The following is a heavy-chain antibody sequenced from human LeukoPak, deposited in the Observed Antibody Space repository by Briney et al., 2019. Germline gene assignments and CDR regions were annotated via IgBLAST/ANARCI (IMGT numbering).Heavy chain of an antibody. CDR3: AKGAKDYYDSSGYWGIDY. CDR2: ISSSSSYI. Sequence: PGGSLRLSCAASGFTFSSYSMNWVRQAPGKGLEWVSSISSSSSYIYYADSVKGRFTISRDNSKNTLYLQMNSLRAEDTAVYYCAKGAKDYYDSSGYWGIDYWGQGTLVTVSS. J-gene: IGHJ4*02. CDR1: GFTFSSYS. D-gene: IGHD3-22*01. V-gene: IGHV3-21*04.